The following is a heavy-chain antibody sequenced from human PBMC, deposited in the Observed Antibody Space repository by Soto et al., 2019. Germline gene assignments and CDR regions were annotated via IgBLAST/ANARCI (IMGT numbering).Heavy chain of an antibody. CDR1: GYSFTGYH. J-gene: IGHJ6*02. CDR3: ARGDCTDCSNGVCSFFYNHDMDV. V-gene: IGHV1-2*04. CDR2: INPKSGGT. Sequence: ASVKVSCKASGYSFTGYHIHWVRQAPGQGLEWLGRINPKSGGTSTAQKFQGWVTMTTDTSISTASMELTRLTSDDTAIYYCARGDCTDCSNGVCSFFYNHDMDVCG. D-gene: IGHD2-8*01.